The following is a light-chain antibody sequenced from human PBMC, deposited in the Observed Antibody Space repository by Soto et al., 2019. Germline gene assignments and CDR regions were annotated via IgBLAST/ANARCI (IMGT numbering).Light chain of an antibody. V-gene: IGLV2-14*01. CDR1: SSDVGGYNH. CDR3: CSYTSLSTVV. CDR2: AAS. Sequence: QSALTQPASVSGSPGQSITISCTGTSSDVGGYNHVSWYQHSPGKAPKLILFAASDRPSGVSHRFSGSKSGNTASLTISGLQAEHEDEYYCCSYTSLSTVVFGGGTKLTVL. J-gene: IGLJ2*01.